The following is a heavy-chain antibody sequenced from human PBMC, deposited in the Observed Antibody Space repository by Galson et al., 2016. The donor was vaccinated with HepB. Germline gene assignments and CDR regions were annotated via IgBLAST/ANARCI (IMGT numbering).Heavy chain of an antibody. V-gene: IGHV3-53*01. D-gene: IGHD1-7*01. J-gene: IGHJ6*02. CDR2: IYSGGST. CDR1: GFTVTSNY. CDR3: GRGGTRGSPHGVDV. Sequence: SLRLSCAASGFTVTSNYMSWVRQAPGKGLEWVSLIYSGGSTYYADSVKGRFTISRDNSNNTLYLQMNSLRVEDTAVYHCGRGGTRGSPHGVDVWGQGTTVTVSS.